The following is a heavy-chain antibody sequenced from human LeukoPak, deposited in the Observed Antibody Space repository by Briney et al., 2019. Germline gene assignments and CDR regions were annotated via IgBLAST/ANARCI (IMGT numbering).Heavy chain of an antibody. J-gene: IGHJ4*02. CDR2: IYYSGST. CDR1: GGSMSSSSYY. D-gene: IGHD3-22*01. Sequence: SETLSLTCTVSGGSMSSSSYYWGWIRQPPGKGLEWIGSIYYSGSTYYNPSLKSRVTISVDTSKNQFSLKLSSVTAADTAVYYCARGVTYYYDSSGYLYWGQGTLVTVSS. CDR3: ARGVTYYYDSSGYLY. V-gene: IGHV4-39*01.